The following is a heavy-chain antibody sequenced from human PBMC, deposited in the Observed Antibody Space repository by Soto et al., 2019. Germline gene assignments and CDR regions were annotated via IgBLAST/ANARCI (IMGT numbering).Heavy chain of an antibody. CDR1: GGSISSSDYF. CDR3: PRPYAPSLQSRYFDT. CDR2: MYYSGST. Sequence: SETLSLTCSVSGGSISSSDYFWGWIRQPPGKGLECIGSMYYSGSTYYNPSLKSRVTISLDTSKNQFSLNLSSVTAADTAVYYCPRPYAPSLQSRYFDTWGPGTLVTVSS. V-gene: IGHV4-39*01. D-gene: IGHD1-1*01. J-gene: IGHJ5*02.